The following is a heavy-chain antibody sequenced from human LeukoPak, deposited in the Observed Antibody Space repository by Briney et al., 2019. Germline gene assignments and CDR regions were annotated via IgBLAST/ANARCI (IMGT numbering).Heavy chain of an antibody. V-gene: IGHV1-69*06. CDR3: ATPYYDFWSGYYKNWFDP. CDR2: IIPSFGTA. CDR1: GGTFSSYA. D-gene: IGHD3-3*01. J-gene: IGHJ5*02. Sequence: ASVKVSCKASGGTFSSYAISWVRQAPGQGLEWMGGIIPSFGTANYAQKFQGRVTITADKSTSTAYMELSSLRSEDTAVYYSATPYYDFWSGYYKNWFDPWGQGTLVTVSS.